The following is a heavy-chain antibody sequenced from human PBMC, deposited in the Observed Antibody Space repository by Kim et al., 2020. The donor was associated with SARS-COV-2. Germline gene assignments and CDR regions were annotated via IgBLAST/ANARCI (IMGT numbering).Heavy chain of an antibody. V-gene: IGHV3-64D*09. CDR2: ISSSGGST. Sequence: GGSLRLSCSASGFTFSTYAMHWVRQAPGKGLEHVSGISSSGGSTYYPDSVKGRFTISRDNSKNTLYLQMSSLRAEDTAVYYCVKGGFGELSKLFDFWGQGTLVTVSS. J-gene: IGHJ4*02. CDR1: GFTFSTYA. CDR3: VKGGFGELSKLFDF. D-gene: IGHD3-10*01.